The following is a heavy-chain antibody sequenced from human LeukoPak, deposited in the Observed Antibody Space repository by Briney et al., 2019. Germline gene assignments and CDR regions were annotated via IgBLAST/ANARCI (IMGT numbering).Heavy chain of an antibody. CDR2: IWYDGSNK. CDR3: ARDQGYGDYVFDF. V-gene: IGHV3-33*08. CDR1: GFTFSSYT. Sequence: GGSLRLSCAASGFTFSSYTMNWVRQAPGKGLEWVTFIWYDGSNKSCADSVKGRYTISRDNSKNTLYLQMNSLRAEDTAVYYCARDQGYGDYVFDFWGQGTLVTVSS. D-gene: IGHD4-17*01. J-gene: IGHJ4*02.